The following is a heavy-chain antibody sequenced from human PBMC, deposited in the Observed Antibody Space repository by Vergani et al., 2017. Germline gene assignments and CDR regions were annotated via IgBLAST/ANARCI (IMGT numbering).Heavy chain of an antibody. D-gene: IGHD6-6*01. Sequence: EVQLVESGGGLVKPGGSLRLSCAASGFTFSSYWMHWVRQAPGKGLVWVSRINSDGSSTSYADSVKGRFTISRDNAKNTLYLQMNSLRAEDTAVYYCATYSSSFGYYYYMDVWGKGTTVTVSS. V-gene: IGHV3-74*02. J-gene: IGHJ6*03. CDR2: INSDGSST. CDR1: GFTFSSYW. CDR3: ATYSSSFGYYYYMDV.